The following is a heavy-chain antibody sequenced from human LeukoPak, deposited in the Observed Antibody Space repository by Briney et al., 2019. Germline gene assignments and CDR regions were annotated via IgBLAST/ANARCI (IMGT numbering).Heavy chain of an antibody. V-gene: IGHV5-10-1*01. Sequence: GESLKISCKGSGYRFTSNWITWVRQMPGKGLEWMGRIDPSDSYINYSPSFQGHVTISADKSISTAYLQWSSLKASDTAMYYCARGKDYGSGSQNWFDPWGQGTLVTVSS. CDR1: GYRFTSNW. CDR2: IDPSDSYI. CDR3: ARGKDYGSGSQNWFDP. D-gene: IGHD3-10*01. J-gene: IGHJ5*02.